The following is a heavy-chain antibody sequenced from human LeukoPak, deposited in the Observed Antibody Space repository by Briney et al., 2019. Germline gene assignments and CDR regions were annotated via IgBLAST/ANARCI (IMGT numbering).Heavy chain of an antibody. CDR1: GGTFSSYA. V-gene: IGHV1-69*06. D-gene: IGHD5-18*01. CDR3: ARVRKDTAMVFDY. Sequence: SVKVTCKASGGTFSSYAISWVRQAPGQGLEWMGGIIPIFGTANYAQKFQGRVTITADKSTSTAYMELSSLRSEDTAVYYCARVRKDTAMVFDYWGQGTLVTVSS. J-gene: IGHJ4*02. CDR2: IIPIFGTA.